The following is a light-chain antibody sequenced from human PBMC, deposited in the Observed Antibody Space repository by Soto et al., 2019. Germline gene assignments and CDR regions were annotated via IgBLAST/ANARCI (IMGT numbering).Light chain of an antibody. CDR3: AAWDDSLNGPV. CDR2: SNN. Sequence: QSVLTQPPSASGTPEQRVTISCSGSSSNIESNSVNWYQQLPGPAPKLLIYSNNQRPSVVPDRVSGSKSGTSAYLAISGLQSEDDADYYCAAWDDSLNGPVFGGGTKL. V-gene: IGLV1-44*01. J-gene: IGLJ3*02. CDR1: SSNIESNS.